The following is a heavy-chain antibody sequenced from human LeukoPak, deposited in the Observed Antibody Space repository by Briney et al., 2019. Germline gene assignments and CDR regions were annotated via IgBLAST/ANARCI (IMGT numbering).Heavy chain of an antibody. CDR3: VIPSGYYPSY. J-gene: IGHJ4*02. Sequence: SETLSLTCTVSGGSISSSSYYWGWIRQPPGKGLEWIGSIYCSGSTYYNPSLKSRVTISVDTSKNQFSLKLSSVTAADTAVYYCVIPSGYYPSYWGQGTLVTVSS. D-gene: IGHD3-22*01. CDR1: GGSISSSSYY. V-gene: IGHV4-39*01. CDR2: IYCSGST.